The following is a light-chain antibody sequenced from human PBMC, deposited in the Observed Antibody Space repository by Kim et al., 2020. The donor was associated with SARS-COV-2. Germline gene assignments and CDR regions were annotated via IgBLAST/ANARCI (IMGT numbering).Light chain of an antibody. V-gene: IGLV2-14*03. CDR1: SSDIGTYNY. J-gene: IGLJ3*02. CDR2: DVT. CDR3: TSYTTSTTWV. Sequence: GQSITISCTGTSSDIGTYNYVAWYQQHPGKVPKVMIFDVTKRPSGVSDRFSGSKSANTASLTISGLQAEDEADYYCTSYTTSTTWVIGGGTKLTVL.